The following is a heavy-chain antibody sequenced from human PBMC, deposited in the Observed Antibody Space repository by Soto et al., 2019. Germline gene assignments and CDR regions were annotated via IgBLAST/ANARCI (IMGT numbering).Heavy chain of an antibody. CDR1: GGSFSGYY. V-gene: IGHV4-34*01. CDR3: ARVSDLHQKGAP. D-gene: IGHD4-4*01. CDR2: INHSGST. Sequence: SETLSLTCAVYGGSFSGYYWSWIRQPPGKGLEWIGEINHSGSTNYNPSLKSRVTISVDTSKNQFSLKLSSVTAADTAVYYCARVSDLHQKGAPWGQGTLVTVSS. J-gene: IGHJ5*02.